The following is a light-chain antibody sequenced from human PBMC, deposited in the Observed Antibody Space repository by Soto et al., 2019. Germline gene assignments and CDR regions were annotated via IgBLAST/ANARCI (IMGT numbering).Light chain of an antibody. CDR3: QHFYNTPYT. J-gene: IGKJ2*01. CDR1: QSISSY. Sequence: DIPMTQSPSSLSASVGDRVTITCRASQSISSYLNWYQQKPGNVPNLLISAASSLQSGVPSRFSGSGSGTDFILTISNLQPEDFATYYCQHFYNTPYTFGQGTKVEIK. V-gene: IGKV1-39*01. CDR2: AAS.